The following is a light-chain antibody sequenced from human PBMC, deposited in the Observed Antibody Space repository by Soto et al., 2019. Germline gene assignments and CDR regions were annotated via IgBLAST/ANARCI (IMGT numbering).Light chain of an antibody. Sequence: DIVMTQSPDSLAVSLGERATINCKSSQSVLYSSNNKNYLAWYQQKPGQPHKLLIYWASTRESGVPDRFSGSGSGTDFTLTISSLQAEDVAVYYCQQYYSTPWTCGQGTKVEIK. CDR3: QQYYSTPWT. CDR1: QSVLYSSNNKNY. J-gene: IGKJ1*01. V-gene: IGKV4-1*01. CDR2: WAS.